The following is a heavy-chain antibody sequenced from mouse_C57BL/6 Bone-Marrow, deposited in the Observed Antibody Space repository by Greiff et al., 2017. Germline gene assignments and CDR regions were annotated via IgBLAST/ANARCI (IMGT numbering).Heavy chain of an antibody. V-gene: IGHV10-3*01. CDR1: GFTFNTYA. J-gene: IGHJ4*01. D-gene: IGHD2-3*01. Sequence: EVQLVESGGGLVQPKGSLKLSCAASGFTFNTYAMHWVRQAPGKGLEWVARIRSKSSNYATYYPDSFKARFTISRDDSQSMLFLQMNNLKTEDTAIYYGVRDSGYYSYYAMDYWGQGTSVTVSS. CDR2: IRSKSSNYAT. CDR3: VRDSGYYSYYAMDY.